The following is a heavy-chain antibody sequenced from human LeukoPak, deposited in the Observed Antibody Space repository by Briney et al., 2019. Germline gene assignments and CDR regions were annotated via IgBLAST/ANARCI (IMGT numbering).Heavy chain of an antibody. CDR2: ISYDGSNK. Sequence: PGGSLRLSCAASGFTFSSYAMHWVRQAPGKGLEGVAVISYDGSNKYYADSVKGRFTISRDNSKNTLFLQVNSLRAEDTAIYYCAKATDSSSWYDADAFDIWGQGTKVTVSS. D-gene: IGHD6-13*01. CDR1: GFTFSSYA. V-gene: IGHV3-30*04. CDR3: AKATDSSSWYDADAFDI. J-gene: IGHJ3*02.